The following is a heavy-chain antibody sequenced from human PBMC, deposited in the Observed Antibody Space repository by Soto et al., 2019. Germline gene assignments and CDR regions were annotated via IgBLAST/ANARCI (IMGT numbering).Heavy chain of an antibody. CDR1: GGSISSGDYY. D-gene: IGHD3-10*01. V-gene: IGHV4-30-4*01. CDR2: IYYSGST. Sequence: QVQLQESGPGLVKPSQTLSLTCTVSGGSISSGDYYWSWIRQPPGKGLEWIGYIYYSGSTYYNPSLKSRVTISVDTYKNQFSLKLSSVTAADTAVYYCARLSITMVRSFDYWGQGTLVTVSS. J-gene: IGHJ4*02. CDR3: ARLSITMVRSFDY.